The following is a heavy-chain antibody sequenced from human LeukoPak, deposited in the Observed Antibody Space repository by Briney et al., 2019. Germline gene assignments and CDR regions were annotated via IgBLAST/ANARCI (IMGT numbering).Heavy chain of an antibody. CDR3: AREISSNWSDYFDY. V-gene: IGHV3-7*01. CDR1: GFTFSSYW. D-gene: IGHD6-13*01. J-gene: IGHJ4*02. CDR2: IKQDGSEK. Sequence: GGSLRLSCAASGFTFSSYWMSWVRQAPGKGLEWVANIKQDGSEKYYVDSVKGRFTISRDNAKNPLYLQMNSLRAEDTAVYYCAREISSNWSDYFDYWGQGTLVTVSS.